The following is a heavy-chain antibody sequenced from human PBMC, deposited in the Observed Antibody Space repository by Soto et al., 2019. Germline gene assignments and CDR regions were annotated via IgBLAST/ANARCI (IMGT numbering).Heavy chain of an antibody. V-gene: IGHV1-69*13. J-gene: IGHJ5*02. CDR2: ITPIFVTA. CDR3: ARPNFYYETRCYNGPKRTWFGL. Sequence: SVKVSCKASGGTFSSNGISWVRQAPGQGLEWMGGITPIFVTAKYAQKFQGRVTITADESTNTAYLEVSGLRSEDTAVYYCARPNFYYETRCYNGPKRTWFGLCGQGSLVTVSS. D-gene: IGHD3-22*01. CDR1: GGTFSSNG.